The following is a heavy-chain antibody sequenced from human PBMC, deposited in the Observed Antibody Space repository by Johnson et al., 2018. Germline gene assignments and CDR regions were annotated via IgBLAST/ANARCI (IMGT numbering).Heavy chain of an antibody. V-gene: IGHV3-11*01. Sequence: QVQLVQAGGGLVKPGGSLRLSCAASGFTFSDYYMSWIRQAPGKGLEWGSYISSNTNTIYYADFVKGRFPISRDNGKNSLYLQMNRLRAEDTAVYYCANGGMVISALNYYIDVWGKGTTVTVSS. CDR1: GFTFSDYY. J-gene: IGHJ6*03. D-gene: IGHD4-23*01. CDR2: ISSNTNTI. CDR3: ANGGMVISALNYYIDV.